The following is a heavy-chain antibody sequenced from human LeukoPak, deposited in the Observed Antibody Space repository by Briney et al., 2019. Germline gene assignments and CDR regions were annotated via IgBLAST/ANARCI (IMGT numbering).Heavy chain of an antibody. CDR1: GGSFSGYY. D-gene: IGHD3-22*01. Sequence: SETLSLTCAVYGGSFSGYYWSWIRQPPGKGLEWIWEINHSGSTNYNPSLKSRVTISVDTSKNQFSLKLSSVTAADTAVYYCARKGGKTYYYDSSGYYFFDYWGQGTLVTVSS. V-gene: IGHV4-34*01. CDR2: INHSGST. CDR3: ARKGGKTYYYDSSGYYFFDY. J-gene: IGHJ4*02.